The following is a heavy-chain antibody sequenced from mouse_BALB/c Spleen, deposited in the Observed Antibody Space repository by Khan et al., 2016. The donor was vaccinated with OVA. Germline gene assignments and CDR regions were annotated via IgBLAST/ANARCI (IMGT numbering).Heavy chain of an antibody. Sequence: EVELVESGGGLVQPGGSRKLSCAASGFTFIDYGMAWVRQTPGKGPEWIAFISSVAYSIYYAETVTGRITISRDNAKNTLYLEMSSLTSDDTATYYVARGGFAYWGQGTLGTVSA. V-gene: IGHV5-15*02. CDR1: GFTFIDYG. CDR3: ARGGFAY. CDR2: ISSVAYSI. J-gene: IGHJ3*01.